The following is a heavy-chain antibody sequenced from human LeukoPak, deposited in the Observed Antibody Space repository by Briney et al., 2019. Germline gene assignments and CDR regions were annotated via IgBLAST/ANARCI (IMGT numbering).Heavy chain of an antibody. CDR3: ARVNILAGALDY. J-gene: IGHJ4*02. V-gene: IGHV3-33*01. D-gene: IGHD1-26*01. CDR1: GFTFSSYG. Sequence: PGRSLRLSCAASGFTFSSYGMHWVRQAPGKGLEWVAVIWYDGSNKYYADSVKGRFTISRDNSKNTLYLQMNSLRAEDTAVYYCARVNILAGALDYWGQGTLVTVPS. CDR2: IWYDGSNK.